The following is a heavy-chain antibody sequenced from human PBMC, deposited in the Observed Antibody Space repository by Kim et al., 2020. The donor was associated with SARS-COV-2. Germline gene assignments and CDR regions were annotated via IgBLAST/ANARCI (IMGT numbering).Heavy chain of an antibody. J-gene: IGHJ4*02. Sequence: GGSLRLSCAASGFMFSAYYMKWIRQTPGKGLEWVSYISSSGDSVYYADSVKGRFTISRDNAKNSLYLQMNSLRADDTAVYYCARIYDGGDYWGPGTLVTV. CDR3: ARIYDGGDY. CDR1: GFMFSAYY. D-gene: IGHD5-12*01. CDR2: ISSSGDSV. V-gene: IGHV3-11*01.